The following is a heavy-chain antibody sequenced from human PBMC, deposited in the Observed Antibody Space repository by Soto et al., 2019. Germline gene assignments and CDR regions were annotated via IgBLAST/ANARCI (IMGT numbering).Heavy chain of an antibody. CDR1: GFTFSSYA. V-gene: IGHV3-23*01. J-gene: IGHJ4*02. CDR3: AKQGGYDSETTPFDY. CDR2: ISGSGGST. Sequence: GGSLRLSCAASGFTFSSYAMSWVRQAPGKGLEWVSAISGSGGSTYYADSVKGRFTISRDNSKNTLYLQMNSLRAEDTAVYYCAKQGGYDSETTPFDYWGQGTLVTVSS. D-gene: IGHD5-12*01.